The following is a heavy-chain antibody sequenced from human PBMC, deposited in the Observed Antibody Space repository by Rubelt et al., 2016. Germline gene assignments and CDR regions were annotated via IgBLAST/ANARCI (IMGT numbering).Heavy chain of an antibody. CDR2: ISNRGDET. CDR1: GIIFSNYA. Sequence: PGGSLRLSCGVSGIIFSNYAMNWVRQAPGKGLEWVAGISNRGDETYYADSVKGRFTISRDNAKNSLYLQMNSLRAEDTAVYYCASLGIAVAGTFGDFDYWGQGTLVTVSS. V-gene: IGHV3-21*01. J-gene: IGHJ4*02. D-gene: IGHD6-19*01. CDR3: ASLGIAVAGTFGDFDY.